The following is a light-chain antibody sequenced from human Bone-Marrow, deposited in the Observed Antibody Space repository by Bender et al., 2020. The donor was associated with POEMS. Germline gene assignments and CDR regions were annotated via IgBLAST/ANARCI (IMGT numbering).Light chain of an antibody. CDR1: SSDVGSSDF. CDR2: EAR. Sequence: QSALTQPASVSGSPGQSIIISCTGTSSDVGSSDFVSWYQQHPGKAPKLIIYEARKRPSVISHRFSGSKSGNTASLTISGLQAEDEAHYYCASYTSSNALVFGGGTKVTVL. J-gene: IGLJ2*01. CDR3: ASYTSSNALV. V-gene: IGLV2-14*02.